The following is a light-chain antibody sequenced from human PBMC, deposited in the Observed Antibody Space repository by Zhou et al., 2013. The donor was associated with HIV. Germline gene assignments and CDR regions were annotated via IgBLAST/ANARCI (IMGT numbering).Light chain of an antibody. V-gene: IGKV1-17*01. CDR2: AAS. CDR3: QQYNTYPGT. Sequence: DIQMTQSPSSLSASVGDRVTITCRASQSIRNYLNWYQQKPGKAPKLLIFAASSLQSGVPSRFSGSGSGTEFTLTISSLQPDDFATYYCQQYNTYPGTFGQGTKVEVK. CDR1: QSIRNY. J-gene: IGKJ1*01.